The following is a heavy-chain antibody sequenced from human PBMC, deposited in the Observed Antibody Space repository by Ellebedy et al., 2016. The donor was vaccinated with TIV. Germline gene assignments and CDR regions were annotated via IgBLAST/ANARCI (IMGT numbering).Heavy chain of an antibody. CDR1: GGIFSSYA. D-gene: IGHD3-22*01. J-gene: IGHJ2*01. Sequence: SVKVSCXASGGIFSSYAISWVRQAPGQGLEWMGGIIPIFGTANYAQKFQGRVTITADESTSTAYMELSSLRSEDTAVYYCARDLGYYDSSAQRGDLDWYFDLWGRGTLVTVSS. CDR3: ARDLGYYDSSAQRGDLDWYFDL. CDR2: IIPIFGTA. V-gene: IGHV1-69*13.